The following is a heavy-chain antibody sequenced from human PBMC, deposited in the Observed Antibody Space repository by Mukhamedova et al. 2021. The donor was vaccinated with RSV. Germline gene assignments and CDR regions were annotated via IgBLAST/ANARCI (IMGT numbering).Heavy chain of an antibody. D-gene: IGHD1-1*01. CDR2: IDPTDSYT. CDR3: ASPGNHYDTTGFYSYFNH. Sequence: GKGLEWMGRIDPTDSYTNYSPSFQGHVTISADKSINTAYLQWSSLKASDTAVYYCASPGNHYDTTGFYSYFNHWGQGTLLTVSS. J-gene: IGHJ1*01. V-gene: IGHV5-10-1*01.